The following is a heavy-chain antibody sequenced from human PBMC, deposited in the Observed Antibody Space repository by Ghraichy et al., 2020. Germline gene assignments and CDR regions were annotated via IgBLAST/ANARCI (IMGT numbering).Heavy chain of an antibody. Sequence: SQTLSLTCTVSGGSISSYYWSWIRQPPGKGLEWIGYIYYSGSTNYNPSLKSRVTISVDTSKNQFSLKLSSVTAADTAVYYCARSDSGSYPYYYYYMDVWGKGTTVTVSS. CDR2: IYYSGST. CDR3: ARSDSGSYPYYYYYMDV. V-gene: IGHV4-59*01. J-gene: IGHJ6*03. D-gene: IGHD1-26*01. CDR1: GGSISSYY.